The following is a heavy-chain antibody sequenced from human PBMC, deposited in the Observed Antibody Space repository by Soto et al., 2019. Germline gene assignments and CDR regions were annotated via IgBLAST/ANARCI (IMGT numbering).Heavy chain of an antibody. CDR3: ARLAMATRRGYYGMDV. D-gene: IGHD5-12*01. CDR1: GYSFTSYW. Sequence: EVQLVQSGAEVKKPGESLRISCKCSGYSFTSYWISWVRQMSGKGLEWMGRINPSDSYTNYSPSFQGHVTISADKSISTAYLQWSSLKASDTAMYYCARLAMATRRGYYGMDVWGQGTTVTVSS. CDR2: INPSDSYT. J-gene: IGHJ6*02. V-gene: IGHV5-10-1*01.